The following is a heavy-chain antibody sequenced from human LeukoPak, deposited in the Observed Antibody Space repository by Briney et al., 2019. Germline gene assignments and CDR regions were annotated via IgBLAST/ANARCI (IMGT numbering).Heavy chain of an antibody. CDR1: GYTLTELS. V-gene: IGHV1-2*03. J-gene: IGHJ6*03. Sequence: LGASVKVSCKVSGYTLTELSMHWVRQAPGQGLEWMGWINPNSGGTNYAQKFQGRVTITRNTSISTAYMELSSLRSEDTAVYYCARAAAADVYYYYYMDVWGKGTTVTVSS. CDR2: INPNSGGT. CDR3: ARAAAADVYYYYYMDV. D-gene: IGHD6-13*01.